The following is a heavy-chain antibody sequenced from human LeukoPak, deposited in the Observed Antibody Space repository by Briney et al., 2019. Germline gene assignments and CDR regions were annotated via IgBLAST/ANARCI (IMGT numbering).Heavy chain of an antibody. J-gene: IGHJ3*02. CDR3: ASNYYYDSSGYYYDDAFDI. CDR1: GYTFTGYY. D-gene: IGHD3-22*01. V-gene: IGHV1-2*02. Sequence: ASVKVSCKASGYTFTGYYMHWVRQVPGQGLEWMGWINPNSGGTNYAQKFQGRVTMTRDTSISTAYMELSRLRSDDTAVYYCASNYYYDSSGYYYDDAFDIWGQGTMVTVSS. CDR2: INPNSGGT.